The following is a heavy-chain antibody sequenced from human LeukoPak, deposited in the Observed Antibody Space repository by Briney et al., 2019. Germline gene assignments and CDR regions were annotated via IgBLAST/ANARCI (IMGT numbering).Heavy chain of an antibody. D-gene: IGHD3-22*01. CDR1: GGSFSGYY. V-gene: IGHV4-34*01. CDR3: AREGDYYDSSGYYRY. Sequence: SETLSLTCAVYGGSFSGYYWSWIRQPPGKGLEWIGEINHSGSTNYNPSLKSRVTISVDTSKNQFSLKLSSVTAADTAVYYCAREGDYYDSSGYYRYWGQGTLVTVSS. CDR2: INHSGST. J-gene: IGHJ4*02.